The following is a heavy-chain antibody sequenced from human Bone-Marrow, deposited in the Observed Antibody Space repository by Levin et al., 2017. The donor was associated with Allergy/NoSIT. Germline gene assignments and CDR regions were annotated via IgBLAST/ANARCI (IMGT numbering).Heavy chain of an antibody. CDR1: GDSISNTHNY. Sequence: SETLSLTCTVSGDSISNTHNYWSWIRPPAGKGLEWIGRMFAGGAATYKCSLRSRVTISIDTSKNQFSLMLTSGTADATADYYCARDETFNSWHVGWVDFWSQGTLVTVSS. V-gene: IGHV4-61*02. D-gene: IGHD2/OR15-2a*01. CDR3: ARDETFNSWHVGWVDF. J-gene: IGHJ5*01. CDR2: MFAGGAA.